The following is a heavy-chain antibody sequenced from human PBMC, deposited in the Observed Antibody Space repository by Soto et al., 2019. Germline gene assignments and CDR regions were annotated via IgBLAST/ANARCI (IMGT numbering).Heavy chain of an antibody. D-gene: IGHD7-27*01. V-gene: IGHV4-4*02. CDR3: ARKGWTGGIDY. CDR2: IYHSGST. CDR1: GGSISSNNW. Sequence: QVQLQESGPGLVKPSGTLSLTCAVSGGSISSNNWWTWVRLPPGKGLEWIGEIYHSGSTNYNPSLKSRVTISLDKSMTQCSLKLNSVTAADTAVYYCARKGWTGGIDYWGQGTLVTVSS. J-gene: IGHJ4*02.